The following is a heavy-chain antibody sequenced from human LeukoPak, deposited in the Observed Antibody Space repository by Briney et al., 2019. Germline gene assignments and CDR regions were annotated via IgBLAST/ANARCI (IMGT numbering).Heavy chain of an antibody. J-gene: IGHJ6*02. CDR1: GFTVSSNY. V-gene: IGHV3-53*01. Sequence: GGSLRLSCAASGFTVSSNYMSWVRQAPGKGLEWVSVIYSGGSTYYADSVKGRFTISRDNSKNTPYLQMHSLRAEDTAVYYCARDLSLGYGGNLRYYYGMDVWGQGTTVTVSS. CDR3: ARDLSLGYGGNLRYYYGMDV. CDR2: IYSGGST. D-gene: IGHD4-23*01.